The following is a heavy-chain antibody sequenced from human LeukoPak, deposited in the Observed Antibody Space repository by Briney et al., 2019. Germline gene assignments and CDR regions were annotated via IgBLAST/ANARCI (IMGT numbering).Heavy chain of an antibody. Sequence: GASVKVSCKVSGYTLTELSMHWVRQAPGKGLEWMGGFDPEDGETIYAQKFQGRVTMTEDTSTDTAYMELSSLRSDDTAVYYCAREFYYGSGSYYGMDVWGQGTTVTVSS. J-gene: IGHJ6*02. CDR2: FDPEDGET. CDR1: GYTLTELS. V-gene: IGHV1-24*01. CDR3: AREFYYGSGSYYGMDV. D-gene: IGHD3-10*01.